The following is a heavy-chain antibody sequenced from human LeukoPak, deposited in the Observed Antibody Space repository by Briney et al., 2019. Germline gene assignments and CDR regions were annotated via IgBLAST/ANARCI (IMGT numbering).Heavy chain of an antibody. CDR3: ARDMDKLGDYYGMDV. CDR1: GFTFSSYD. Sequence: PGGSLRLSCAASGFTFSSYDMHWVRQATGKGLEWVSAIGTARDTYYPGSVKGRFTISRENAKNSLYLQMNSLRAGDTAVYYCARDMDKLGDYYGMDVWGQGTTVVVSS. D-gene: IGHD3-16*01. CDR2: IGTARDT. V-gene: IGHV3-13*01. J-gene: IGHJ6*02.